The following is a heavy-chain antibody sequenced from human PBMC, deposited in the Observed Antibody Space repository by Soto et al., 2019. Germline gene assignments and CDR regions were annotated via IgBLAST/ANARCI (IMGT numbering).Heavy chain of an antibody. J-gene: IGHJ4*02. V-gene: IGHV4-39*01. CDR1: GGSISSSSYY. D-gene: IGHD6-13*01. CDR2: IYYSGST. Sequence: SETLSLTCTVSGGSISSSSYYWGWIRQPPGKGLEWIGSIYYSGSTYYNPSLKSRVTISVDTSKNQFSLKLSSVTAADTAVYYCARHSPYSSSWVGEFDYWGQGTLVTVSS. CDR3: ARHSPYSSSWVGEFDY.